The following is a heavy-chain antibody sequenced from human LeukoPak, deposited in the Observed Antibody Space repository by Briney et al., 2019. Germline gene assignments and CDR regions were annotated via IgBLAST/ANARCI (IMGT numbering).Heavy chain of an antibody. CDR2: IYSGGST. D-gene: IGHD1-26*01. CDR1: GFTVSSNY. CDR3: AKDREVGATPYDAFDI. V-gene: IGHV3-53*01. Sequence: GGSLRLSCAAFGFTVSSNYMSWVRQAPGKGLEWVSVIYSGGSTYYADSVKGRFTISRDNSKNTLYLQMNSLRAEDTAVYYCAKDREVGATPYDAFDIWGQGTMVTVSS. J-gene: IGHJ3*02.